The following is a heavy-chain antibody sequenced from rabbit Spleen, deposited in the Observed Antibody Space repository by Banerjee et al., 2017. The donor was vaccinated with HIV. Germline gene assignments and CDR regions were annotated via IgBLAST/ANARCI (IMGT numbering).Heavy chain of an antibody. J-gene: IGHJ4*01. Sequence: QSLEESGGDLVKPGASLTLTCTASGFSFSSGYWICWVRQAPGKGLEWITCINMVTGKSVYASWAKGRFTVSKTSSTTVTLQMTSLTAADTATYFCARGSATMTLVITGYYLSLWGPGTLVTVS. D-gene: IGHD2-1*01. CDR3: ARGSATMTLVITGYYLSL. CDR2: INMVTGKS. V-gene: IGHV1S40*01. CDR1: GFSFSSGYW.